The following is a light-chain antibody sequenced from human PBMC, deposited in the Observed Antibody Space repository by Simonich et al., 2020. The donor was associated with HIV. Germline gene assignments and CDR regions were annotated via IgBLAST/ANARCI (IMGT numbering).Light chain of an antibody. CDR3: QQYYTTPLT. Sequence: DIVMTQSPDSLAVSLGERATINCKSSQSVLYISNNKNNLAWYQQKPRKPPKLLIYWASTRESGVPVRFSGSGSGTDFTLTISSLQAEDVAVYYCQQYYTTPLTFGGGTKVEIK. J-gene: IGKJ4*01. CDR2: WAS. CDR1: QSVLYISNNKNN. V-gene: IGKV4-1*01.